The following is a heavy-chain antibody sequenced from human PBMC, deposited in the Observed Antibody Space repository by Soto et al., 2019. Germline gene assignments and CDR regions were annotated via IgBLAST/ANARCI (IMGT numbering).Heavy chain of an antibody. D-gene: IGHD1-1*01. J-gene: IGHJ4*02. V-gene: IGHV3-72*01. CDR1: GFTFSDHY. Sequence: GGSLRLSCAASGFTFSDHYMDWVRQAPGKGLEWVGRIRKKANGYTTDHAASVKGRFTISRDDSKNSLYVQMNSLKTEDTAMYYCVRVEENYYFYYWGQGALVPVSS. CDR2: IRKKANGYTT. CDR3: VRVEENYYFYY.